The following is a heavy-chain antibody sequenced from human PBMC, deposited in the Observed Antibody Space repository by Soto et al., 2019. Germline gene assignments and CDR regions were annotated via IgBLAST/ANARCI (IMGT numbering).Heavy chain of an antibody. CDR3: ARRRGSNGWFDL. Sequence: ASVKVSCKASGYTFINYDINWVRQAPGQGLEWVGWMNPDSGNTGYAQNFQGRVTMTGNTSISSVYMELSSLTSEDTAVYYCARRRGSNGWFDLWGQGTLVTVYS. D-gene: IGHD2-8*01. CDR1: GYTFINYD. J-gene: IGHJ5*02. V-gene: IGHV1-8*01. CDR2: MNPDSGNT.